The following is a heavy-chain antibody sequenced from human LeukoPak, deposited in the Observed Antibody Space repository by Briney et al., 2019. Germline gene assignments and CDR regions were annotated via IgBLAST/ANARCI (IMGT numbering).Heavy chain of an antibody. D-gene: IGHD3-10*01. Sequence: GGSLRLSCAASGFTFSDYYMSWIRQAPGKGLEWVSSISSSSSYIYYADSVKGRFTISRDNAKNSLYLQMNSLRAEDTAVYYCARTLNRGYYYGSAYWGQGTLVTVSS. CDR1: GFTFSDYY. CDR3: ARTLNRGYYYGSAY. CDR2: ISSSSSYI. J-gene: IGHJ4*02. V-gene: IGHV3-11*06.